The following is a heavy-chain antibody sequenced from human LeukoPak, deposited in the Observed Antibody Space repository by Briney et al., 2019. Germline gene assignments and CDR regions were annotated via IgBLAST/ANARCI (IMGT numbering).Heavy chain of an antibody. Sequence: GGSLRLSCAASGFTFSSYSLNWVRQAPGKGLEWVSSISSSSAYIYHADSVKGRFPISRDNAKNSVYLQMNSLRAEDTAVYYCAGCSGGSGSCYYGMDVWGQGTTVTVSS. CDR3: AGCSGGSGSCYYGMDV. D-gene: IGHD2-15*01. CDR1: GFTFSSYS. J-gene: IGHJ6*02. V-gene: IGHV3-21*01. CDR2: ISSSSAYI.